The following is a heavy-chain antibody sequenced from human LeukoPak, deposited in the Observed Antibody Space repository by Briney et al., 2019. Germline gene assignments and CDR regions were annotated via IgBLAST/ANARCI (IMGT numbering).Heavy chain of an antibody. CDR2: ISTDGSTT. V-gene: IGHV3-74*01. D-gene: IGHD3-10*01. CDR3: ARDLTPWFGETLDY. J-gene: IGHJ4*02. CDR1: GFTFSSYW. Sequence: PGGSLRLSCRASGFTFSSYWMHWVRQAPGKGLVCVSRISTDGSTTSYADSVKGRFTISRDNAKNTLYLQMNSLRAEDTAVYYCARDLTPWFGETLDYWGQGTLVTVSS.